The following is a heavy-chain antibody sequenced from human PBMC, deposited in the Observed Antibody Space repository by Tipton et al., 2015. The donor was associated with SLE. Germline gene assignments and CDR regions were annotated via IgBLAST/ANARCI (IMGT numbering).Heavy chain of an antibody. CDR2: IDPGDSYT. Sequence: QLVQSGAEVKKPGESLRISCKDSGNNFTDYWIIWVRQMPGKGLECMGRIDPGDSYTKYSPSFQGHVTISADKSISTAFLQWNSLKASDTAIYYCARRRLIGPDTGLNWGHGTLVTVSS. D-gene: IGHD5-12*01. J-gene: IGHJ4*01. CDR3: ARRRLIGPDTGLN. V-gene: IGHV5-10-1*01. CDR1: GNNFTDYW.